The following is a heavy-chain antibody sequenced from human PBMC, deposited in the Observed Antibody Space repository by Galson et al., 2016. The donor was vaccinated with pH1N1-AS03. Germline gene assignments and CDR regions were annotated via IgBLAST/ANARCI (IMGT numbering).Heavy chain of an antibody. Sequence: SLRLSCAASRFTFSSYSMNWVRQAPGKGLVWVSSINNEGTSTRDTDSVRGRFFISRDNAKNTVYLQMNSLRAEDTAVYYCARQDSSGYFHGLDVWGQGTTVTVSS. CDR3: ARQDSSGYFHGLDV. V-gene: IGHV3-74*01. CDR2: INNEGTST. D-gene: IGHD3-22*01. CDR1: RFTFSSYS. J-gene: IGHJ3*01.